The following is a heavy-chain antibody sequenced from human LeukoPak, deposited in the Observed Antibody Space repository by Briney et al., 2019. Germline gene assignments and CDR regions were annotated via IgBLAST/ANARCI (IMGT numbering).Heavy chain of an antibody. Sequence: SQTLSLTCAVSGGSISSGGYSWSWIRQPPGKGLEWIGHIYHSGSTNYNPSLKSRVTISVDKSKNQFSLKLSSVTAADTAVYYCARVSITGTVALGYWGQGTLVTVSS. CDR1: GGSISSGGYS. J-gene: IGHJ4*02. D-gene: IGHD1-20*01. CDR3: ARVSITGTVALGY. CDR2: IYHSGST. V-gene: IGHV4-30-2*01.